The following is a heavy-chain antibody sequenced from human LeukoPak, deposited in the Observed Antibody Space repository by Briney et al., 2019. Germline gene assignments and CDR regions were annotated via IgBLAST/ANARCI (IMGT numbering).Heavy chain of an antibody. CDR2: ISGSGGST. Sequence: GGSLRLACAASGFTFSSYAMSWVRQAPGKGLEWVSAISGSGGSTYYADSVKGRFTISRDNSKNTLYLQMNSLRAEDTAVYYCAKLYSGYDYVDYWGQGTLVTVSS. CDR1: GFTFSSYA. D-gene: IGHD5-12*01. CDR3: AKLYSGYDYVDY. V-gene: IGHV3-23*01. J-gene: IGHJ4*02.